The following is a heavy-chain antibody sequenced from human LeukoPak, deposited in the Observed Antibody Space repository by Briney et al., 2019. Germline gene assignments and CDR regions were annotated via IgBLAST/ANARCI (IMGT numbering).Heavy chain of an antibody. D-gene: IGHD1-26*01. CDR1: GYTFTGYY. CDR3: TRESGSYHGNDY. V-gene: IGHV1-2*06. J-gene: IGHJ4*02. Sequence: ASVKVSCKASGYTFTGYYMHWVRQAPGQGLEWMGRINPNNGGTNYAQKFQGRVTMTGNTSISTAYMELSSLRSDDTAVYYCTRESGSYHGNDYWGQGTLVTVSS. CDR2: INPNNGGT.